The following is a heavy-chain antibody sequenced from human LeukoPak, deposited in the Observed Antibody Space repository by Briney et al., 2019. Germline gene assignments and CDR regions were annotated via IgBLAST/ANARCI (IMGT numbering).Heavy chain of an antibody. CDR1: GFTVSSNY. J-gene: IGHJ4*02. CDR3: ASGGLGARKFYSDPFHY. V-gene: IGHV3-53*05. D-gene: IGHD2-15*01. CDR2: IYSAGSR. Sequence: GGSLRLSCAASGFTVSSNYMSWVRQPPGKGLEWASIIYSAGSRYYADSVRGRFTISRDDSKNTMFLQMNSLRVDDTAVYYCASGGLGARKFYSDPFHYWGQGILVTVSS.